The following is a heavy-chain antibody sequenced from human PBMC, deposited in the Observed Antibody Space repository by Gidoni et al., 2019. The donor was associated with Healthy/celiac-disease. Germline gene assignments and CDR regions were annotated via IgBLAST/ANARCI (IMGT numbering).Heavy chain of an antibody. CDR3: AREKLGIGDY. Sequence: QVQLVQSGAEVKKPGSSVKVSCTASGGTFSSYAISWGRQAPGQGLEWMGRSIPILGIANYAQKFQGRVTITADKSTSTAYMELSSLRSEDTAVYYCAREKLGIGDYWGQGTLVTVSS. V-gene: IGHV1-69*04. CDR2: SIPILGIA. D-gene: IGHD7-27*01. CDR1: GGTFSSYA. J-gene: IGHJ4*02.